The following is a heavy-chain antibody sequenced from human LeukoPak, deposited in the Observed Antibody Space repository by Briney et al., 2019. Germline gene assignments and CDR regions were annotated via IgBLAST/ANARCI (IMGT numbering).Heavy chain of an antibody. J-gene: IGHJ5*02. CDR2: IYYSGST. CDR3: ARDWETGANWFDP. V-gene: IGHV4-39*07. CDR1: GGSISSSSYY. Sequence: SETLSLTCTVSGGSISSSSYYWGWIRQPPGKGLEWIGSIYYSGSTYYNPSLKSRVTISVDTSKNQFSLKLSSVTAADTAVYYCARDWETGANWFDPWGQGTLVTVSS. D-gene: IGHD2-8*02.